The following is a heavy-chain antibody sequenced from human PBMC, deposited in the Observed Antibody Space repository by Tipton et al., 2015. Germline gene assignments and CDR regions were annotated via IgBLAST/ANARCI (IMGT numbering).Heavy chain of an antibody. D-gene: IGHD3-10*01. CDR3: ARELRGNSDSGSGDY. V-gene: IGHV4-4*08. CDR1: GFTFSNYW. Sequence: LRLSCAVSGFTFSNYWMSWVRQSPGKGLEWIGTVYYNGATQYNPSLNSRVSISVDTSKNQFSLRLNSVTATDTAVYYCARELRGNSDSGSGDYWGQGTLVTVSS. J-gene: IGHJ4*02. CDR2: VYYNGAT.